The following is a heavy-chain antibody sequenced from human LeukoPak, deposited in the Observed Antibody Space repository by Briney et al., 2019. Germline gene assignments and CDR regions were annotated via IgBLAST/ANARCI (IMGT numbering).Heavy chain of an antibody. V-gene: IGHV3-23*01. D-gene: IGHD2-21*02. Sequence: GGSLRLSCAASGFTFSSYAMSWVRQAPGKGLEWVSAISGSGGSIYYADSVKGRFTISRDNSKNTLYPQMNSLRAEDTAVYYCAKTGELPYCGGDCSSPTWFDPWGQGTLVTVSS. CDR1: GFTFSSYA. CDR2: ISGSGGSI. J-gene: IGHJ5*02. CDR3: AKTGELPYCGGDCSSPTWFDP.